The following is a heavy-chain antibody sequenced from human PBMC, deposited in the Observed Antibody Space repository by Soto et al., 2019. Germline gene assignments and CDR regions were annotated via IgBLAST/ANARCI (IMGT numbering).Heavy chain of an antibody. V-gene: IGHV3-64D*08. Sequence: GGTLRLSCSASGVTFSDYAMHWIRQAPGKGLEHIWGISSTGLNTYCADSVRGRFTIFSDNSNNTLHLRMCMLTAEDTVVYYCLKGVFGCCCSTVSCSHWFEPWGQG. CDR1: GVTFSDYA. D-gene: IGHD2-2*01. CDR2: ISSTGLNT. J-gene: IGHJ5*02. CDR3: LKGVFGCCCSTVSCSHWFEP.